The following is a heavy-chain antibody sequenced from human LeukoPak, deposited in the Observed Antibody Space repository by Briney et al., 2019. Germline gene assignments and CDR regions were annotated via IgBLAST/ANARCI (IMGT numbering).Heavy chain of an antibody. D-gene: IGHD1-1*01. J-gene: IGHJ4*02. V-gene: IGHV3-48*03. CDR2: ISSSCTTI. CDR1: GFTFSRYE. Sequence: GGSLRLSCAVSGFTFSRYEMSWVRQAPGPGLEWVSYISSSCTTIYYADSVKGRFTVSRDNAKNSLYLQMNSLRAEDTAVYYCARFTTGTACDYWGQGTLVTVSS. CDR3: ARFTTGTACDY.